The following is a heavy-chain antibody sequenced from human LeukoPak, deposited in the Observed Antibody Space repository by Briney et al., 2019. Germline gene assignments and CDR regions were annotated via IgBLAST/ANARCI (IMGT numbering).Heavy chain of an antibody. CDR3: ARDQYDVIDY. V-gene: IGHV4-31*03. Sequence: SQTLSLTCTVSGGSITSGDYNWSWIRQHPGKGLEWLGNIYSSGSTYYNPSVKSRLTISVDTSKNQFSLKLTSVTAADAAVYYCARDQYDVIDYWGQGTLVTVSS. J-gene: IGHJ4*02. CDR1: GGSITSGDYN. D-gene: IGHD3-16*01. CDR2: IYSSGST.